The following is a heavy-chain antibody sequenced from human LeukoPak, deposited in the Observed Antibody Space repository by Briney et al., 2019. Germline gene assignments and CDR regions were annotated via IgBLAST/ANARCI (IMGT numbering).Heavy chain of an antibody. Sequence: ASVKVSCKASGYTFTGYYMHWVRQAPGQGLEWMGWINPNSGGTNYAQKFQGRVTMTRDTSISTAYMELSRLRSDDTAVYYCARDLLGVSNIVAVPADNNWGQGTLVTVSS. J-gene: IGHJ4*02. V-gene: IGHV1-2*02. CDR1: GYTFTGYY. CDR3: ARDLLGVSNIVAVPADNN. D-gene: IGHD2-2*01. CDR2: INPNSGGT.